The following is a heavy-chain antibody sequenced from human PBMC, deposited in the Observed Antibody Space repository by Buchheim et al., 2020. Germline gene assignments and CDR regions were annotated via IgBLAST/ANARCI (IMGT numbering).Heavy chain of an antibody. CDR3: ARGYDSSGYYSENPFDY. D-gene: IGHD3-22*01. CDR1: GFTFSSYE. CDR2: ISSSGSTI. J-gene: IGHJ4*02. V-gene: IGHV3-48*03. Sequence: EVQLVESGGGLVQPGGSLRLSCAASGFTFSSYEMNWVRQAPGKGLEWVSYISSSGSTIYYADSVKGRFSISRDNAKNSLYLQMNSLRAEDTAVYYCARGYDSSGYYSENPFDYLGQGTL.